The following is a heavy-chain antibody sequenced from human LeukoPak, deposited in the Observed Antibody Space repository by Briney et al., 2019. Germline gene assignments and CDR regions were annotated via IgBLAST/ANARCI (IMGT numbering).Heavy chain of an antibody. CDR2: MFHSGST. CDR3: AGLSSGYEFDY. CDR1: GGSISSYY. D-gene: IGHD5-12*01. V-gene: IGHV4-59*01. Sequence: SETLSLTCTVSGGSISSYYWSWIRQPPGKGLEWIGYMFHSGSTNYNPSLKSRVTISVDTSTNQFSLKLSSVTAADTAVYYCAGLSSGYEFDYWGQGTLVTVSS. J-gene: IGHJ4*02.